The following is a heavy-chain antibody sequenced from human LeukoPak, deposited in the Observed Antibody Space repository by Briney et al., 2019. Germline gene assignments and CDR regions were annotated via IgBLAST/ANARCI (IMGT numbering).Heavy chain of an antibody. V-gene: IGHV7-4-1*02. J-gene: IGHJ6*04. D-gene: IGHD2-15*01. CDR3: ARETDGYCSGGSCYSVKDV. CDR1: GYTFTSYA. CDR2: INTNTGNP. Sequence: ASVKVSCKASGYTFTSYAMNWVRQAPGQGLEWMGWINTNTGNPTYAQGFTGRFVFSLDTSVSTAYLQISSLKAEDTAVYYCARETDGYCSGGSCYSVKDVWGKGTTVTVSS.